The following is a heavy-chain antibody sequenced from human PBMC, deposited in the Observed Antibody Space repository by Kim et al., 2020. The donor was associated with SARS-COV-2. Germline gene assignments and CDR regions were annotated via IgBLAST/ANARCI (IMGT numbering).Heavy chain of an antibody. CDR3: ARDFGGRDDF. CDR2: T. Sequence: THYSPSLRSRITILVDTSKNQFSLKLRSVTAADTAIYYCARDFGGRDDFWGQGTLVSVSS. J-gene: IGHJ4*02. D-gene: IGHD2-15*01. V-gene: IGHV4-59*01.